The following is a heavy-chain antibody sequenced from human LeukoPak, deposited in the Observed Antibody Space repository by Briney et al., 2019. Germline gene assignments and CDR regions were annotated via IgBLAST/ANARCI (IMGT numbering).Heavy chain of an antibody. J-gene: IGHJ4*02. Sequence: PGGSLRLSCAASGFTFSSYAMHWVRQAPGKGLEWVAVISYDGSNKYYADSVKGRFTISRDNSKNTLYLQMNSLRAEDTAVYYCARDRGAYYDFWSGWFDYWGQGTLVTVSS. CDR3: ARDRGAYYDFWSGWFDY. D-gene: IGHD3-3*01. CDR2: ISYDGSNK. V-gene: IGHV3-30*01. CDR1: GFTFSSYA.